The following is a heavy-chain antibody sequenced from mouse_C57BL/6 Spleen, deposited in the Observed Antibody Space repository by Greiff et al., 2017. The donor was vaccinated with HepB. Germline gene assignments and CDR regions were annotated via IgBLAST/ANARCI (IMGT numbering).Heavy chain of an antibody. CDR1: GYTFTSYG. V-gene: IGHV1-81*01. Sequence: VQLQQSGAELARPGASVKLSCKASGYTFTSYGISWVKQRTGQGLEWIGEIYPRSGNTYYNEKFKGKATQTADKSSSTAYMELRSLTSEDSAVYFCARWGEFLAYWGQGTLVTVSA. J-gene: IGHJ3*01. CDR3: ARWGEFLAY. CDR2: IYPRSGNT.